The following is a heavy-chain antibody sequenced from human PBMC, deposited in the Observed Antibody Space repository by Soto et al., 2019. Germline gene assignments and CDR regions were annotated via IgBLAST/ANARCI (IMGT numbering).Heavy chain of an antibody. CDR3: ARSGPGGYIDY. Sequence: QTLSLTCPISGYSVSTNSATWNWICQSPSRGLEWLGRTYYRSKWYNHYAVSMKSRITVNPDTSKNQFSLQLNSVTPEDTAVYYCARSGPGGYIDYWGQGTLVTV. D-gene: IGHD3-22*01. CDR1: GYSVSTNSAT. CDR2: TYYRSKWYN. V-gene: IGHV6-1*01. J-gene: IGHJ4*02.